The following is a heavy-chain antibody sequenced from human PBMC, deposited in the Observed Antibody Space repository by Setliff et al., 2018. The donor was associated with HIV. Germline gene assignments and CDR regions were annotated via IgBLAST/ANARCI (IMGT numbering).Heavy chain of an antibody. Sequence: SETLSLTCTVSGGSINYYYWNWIRQPAGKGLEWLGRIHSNGNTNFNPSLKSRINMSVDMSKNQVPMKLTSVTAADTALYYCARGRKAVGYWFDPWGQGIQVTVSS. CDR2: IHSNGNT. D-gene: IGHD1-26*01. CDR1: GGSINYYY. V-gene: IGHV4-4*07. CDR3: ARGRKAVGYWFDP. J-gene: IGHJ5*02.